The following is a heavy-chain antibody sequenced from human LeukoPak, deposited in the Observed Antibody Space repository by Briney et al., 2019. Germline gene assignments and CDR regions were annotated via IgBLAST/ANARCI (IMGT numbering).Heavy chain of an antibody. D-gene: IGHD1-26*01. CDR1: GGTFSSYA. V-gene: IGHV1-69*13. CDR2: IIPIFGTA. J-gene: IGHJ4*02. CDR3: ARGGYSGSYYAQFDY. Sequence: SVKVSCKASGGTFSSYAISWARQAPGQGLEWMGGIIPIFGTANYAQKFQGRVTITADESTSTAYMELSSLRSEDTAVYYCARGGYSGSYYAQFDYWGQGTLVTVSS.